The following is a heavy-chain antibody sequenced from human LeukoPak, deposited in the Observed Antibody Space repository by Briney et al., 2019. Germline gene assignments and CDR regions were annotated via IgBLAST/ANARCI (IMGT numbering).Heavy chain of an antibody. CDR3: TYGDYPLTY. D-gene: IGHD4-17*01. CDR1: GLTVTNNY. J-gene: IGHJ4*02. V-gene: IGHV3-66*01. Sequence: GGSLRLSCAASGLTVTNNYWNWVRQPPGKGPEWISLIYSNGDTRYADSVKGRFTFSRDNSKNTLNLQMNSLRAEDTAVYYCTYGDYPLTYWGQGTLVSVSS. CDR2: IYSNGDT.